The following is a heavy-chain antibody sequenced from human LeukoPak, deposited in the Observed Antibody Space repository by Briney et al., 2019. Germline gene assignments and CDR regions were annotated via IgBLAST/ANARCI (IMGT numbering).Heavy chain of an antibody. J-gene: IGHJ3*02. Sequence: ASVKVSCKASGGTFSSYAISWVQQAPGQGLEWMGRIIPIFGTANYAQKFQGRVTITTDESTSTAYMELSSLRSEDTAVYYCARSSSWHAFDIWGQGTMVTVSS. D-gene: IGHD6-13*01. V-gene: IGHV1-69*05. CDR3: ARSSSWHAFDI. CDR2: IIPIFGTA. CDR1: GGTFSSYA.